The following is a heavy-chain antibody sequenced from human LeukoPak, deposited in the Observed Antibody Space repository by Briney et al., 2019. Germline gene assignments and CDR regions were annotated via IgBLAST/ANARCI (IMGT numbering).Heavy chain of an antibody. CDR2: ITSNTNYI. CDR1: GFTFSSYS. CDR3: AKDGGEYYDILTGYYPRLYYMDV. V-gene: IGHV3-21*01. Sequence: GGSLRLSCAASGFTFSSYSMNWVRQAPGTGLEWVSSITSNTNYIYYADSVKGRFTISRDNAKNSLYLQMNSLRAEDTAVYYCAKDGGEYYDILTGYYPRLYYMDVWGKGTTVTISS. D-gene: IGHD3-9*01. J-gene: IGHJ6*03.